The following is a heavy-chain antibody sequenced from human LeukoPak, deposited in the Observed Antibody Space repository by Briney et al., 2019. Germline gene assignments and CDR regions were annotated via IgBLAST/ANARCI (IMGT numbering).Heavy chain of an antibody. D-gene: IGHD3-3*01. CDR3: ARGRIHPYDFWSGYYTGHYYMDV. CDR1: GYSISSGYY. Sequence: PSETLSLTCTVSGYSISSGYYWGWIRQPPGKGLEWIGSIYHSGSTYYNPSLKSRVTISVDTSKNQFSLKLSSVTAADTAVYYCARGRIHPYDFWSGYYTGHYYMDVWGKGTTVTVSS. V-gene: IGHV4-38-2*02. J-gene: IGHJ6*03. CDR2: IYHSGST.